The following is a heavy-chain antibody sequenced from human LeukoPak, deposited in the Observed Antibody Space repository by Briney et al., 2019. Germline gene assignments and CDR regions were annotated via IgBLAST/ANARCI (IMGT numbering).Heavy chain of an antibody. Sequence: ASVKVSCKASGYTFTSYGISWVRQAPGQGLEWMGWISAYNGNTNYAQKLQGRVTMTTDTSTSTAYMELRSLRSDDTAVYYRARGEIVVVPAASYYYYYGMDVWGQGTTVTVSS. CDR1: GYTFTSYG. V-gene: IGHV1-18*01. D-gene: IGHD2-2*01. CDR2: ISAYNGNT. J-gene: IGHJ6*02. CDR3: ARGEIVVVPAASYYYYYGMDV.